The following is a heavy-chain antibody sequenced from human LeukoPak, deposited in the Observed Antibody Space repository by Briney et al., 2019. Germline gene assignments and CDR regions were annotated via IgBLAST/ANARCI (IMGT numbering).Heavy chain of an antibody. CDR1: GFTLSSYW. V-gene: IGHV3-7*01. J-gene: IGHJ4*02. CDR3: ARDMAPAGLFFDY. Sequence: GGSLRLSCAASGFTLSSYWMSWVRQAPGKGLEWVANIKHDGSEKDYVDSVKGRFTISRDNAKNSLYLQMNSLRAEDTAVYYCARDMAPAGLFFDYWGQGTLVTVSS. D-gene: IGHD6-13*01. CDR2: IKHDGSEK.